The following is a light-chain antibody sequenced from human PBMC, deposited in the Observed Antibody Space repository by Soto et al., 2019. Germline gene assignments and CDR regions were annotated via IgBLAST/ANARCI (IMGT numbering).Light chain of an antibody. J-gene: IGKJ4*01. CDR1: ESLLHSNGYNY. V-gene: IGKV2-28*01. CDR2: LGS. CDR3: MEALQSPLT. Sequence: DIVMTQSPPSLPVTPGEPSSISCMSSESLLHSNGYNYLHWYLQKPGQSPQLLIYLGSSRASGVPDRFSGSGSGTDFTLKISRVEAEDVGVYYCMEALQSPLTFGGGTKVEI.